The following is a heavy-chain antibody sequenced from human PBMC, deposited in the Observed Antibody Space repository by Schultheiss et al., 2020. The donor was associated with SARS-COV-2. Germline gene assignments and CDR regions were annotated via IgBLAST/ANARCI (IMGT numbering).Heavy chain of an antibody. Sequence: SETLSLTCTVSGGSISSYYWSWIRQPPGKGLEWIGRIYTSGSTNYNPSLKSRVTISVDTSKNQFSLKLSSVTAADTAVYYCAILWFGEMPFDYWGQGTLVTVSS. D-gene: IGHD3-10*01. CDR2: IYTSGST. CDR1: GGSISSYY. V-gene: IGHV4-4*07. J-gene: IGHJ4*02. CDR3: AILWFGEMPFDY.